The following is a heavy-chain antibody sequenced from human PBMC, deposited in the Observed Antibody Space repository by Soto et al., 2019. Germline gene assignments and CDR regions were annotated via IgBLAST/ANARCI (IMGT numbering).Heavy chain of an antibody. CDR3: ARHGGGYSSSWYAGWFDP. D-gene: IGHD6-13*01. V-gene: IGHV4-59*08. CDR2: IFYSAST. J-gene: IGHJ5*02. CDR1: GGSISGYY. Sequence: PSETLSLTCTVSGGSISGYYWSWIRQPPGKGLEWIGYIFYSASTKYNPSLRSRVTMSVDTSKNQLSLKLTSVTAADTAVYYCARHGGGYSSSWYAGWFDPWGQGTLVTVSS.